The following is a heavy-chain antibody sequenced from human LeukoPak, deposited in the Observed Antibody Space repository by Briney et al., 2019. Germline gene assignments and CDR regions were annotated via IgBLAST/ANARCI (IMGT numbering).Heavy chain of an antibody. Sequence: GGSLRLSCAASGFTFSNAWMSWVRQAPGKGLEWVGRIKSKTDGGTTDYTAPVKGRFTISRDDSKNTLYLQMNSLKTEDTAVYYCTSPYYYDILTGYYPFDYWGQGTLVTVSS. V-gene: IGHV3-15*01. D-gene: IGHD3-9*01. CDR2: IKSKTDGGTT. CDR1: GFTFSNAW. J-gene: IGHJ4*02. CDR3: TSPYYYDILTGYYPFDY.